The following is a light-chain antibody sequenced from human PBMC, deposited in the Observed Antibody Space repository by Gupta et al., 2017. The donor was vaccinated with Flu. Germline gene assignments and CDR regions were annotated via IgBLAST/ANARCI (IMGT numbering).Light chain of an antibody. J-gene: IGKJ3*01. Sequence: DIHMTQSPSTLSASVGDRVTITCRASQSIDTWLAWYQQKPGKAPELLIYKASNLETGVPSRFSGSGSGTEFTLTISSLQPDDFATYYCQQYNSYLFTFGPGTKVDIK. CDR1: QSIDTW. V-gene: IGKV1-5*03. CDR2: KAS. CDR3: QQYNSYLFT.